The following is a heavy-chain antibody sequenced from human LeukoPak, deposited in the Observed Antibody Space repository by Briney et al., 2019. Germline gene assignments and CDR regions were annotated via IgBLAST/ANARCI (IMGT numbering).Heavy chain of an antibody. CDR3: AKRLGYSSSPNFDY. CDR2: VSPYNGNT. D-gene: IGHD6-13*01. CDR1: GYRFTNYG. J-gene: IGHJ4*02. Sequence: ASVKVSCKASGYRFTNYGFSWVRQAAGQGLEWMGWVSPYNGNTHYAQKFRGRVIMTTDTSTGTVYMELRSLRSGDTAMYYCAKRLGYSSSPNFDYWGQGTLVTVSS. V-gene: IGHV1-18*01.